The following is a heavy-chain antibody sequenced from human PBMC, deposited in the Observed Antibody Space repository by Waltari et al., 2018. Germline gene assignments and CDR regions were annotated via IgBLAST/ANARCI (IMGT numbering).Heavy chain of an antibody. D-gene: IGHD3-10*01. CDR1: RGTFRTYA. V-gene: IGHV1-69*12. CDR3: AAGSGSYMIEYYYMDV. Sequence: QVQLVQSGAEVTKPGSSVKVSCKASRGTFRTYAISWVRQAPGQGLEWMGGIIPIFGTANYAQKFQGRVTITADESTSTAYMELSSLRSEDTAVYYCAAGSGSYMIEYYYMDVWGKGTTVTISS. CDR2: IIPIFGTA. J-gene: IGHJ6*03.